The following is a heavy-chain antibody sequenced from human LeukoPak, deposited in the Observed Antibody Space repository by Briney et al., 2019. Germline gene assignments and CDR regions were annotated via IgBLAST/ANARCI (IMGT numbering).Heavy chain of an antibody. CDR2: ISYDGSNK. J-gene: IGHJ6*04. D-gene: IGHD6-13*01. V-gene: IGHV3-30*18. Sequence: GRSLRLSCAASGFTFSSYGMHWVRQAPGKGLEWVAVISYDGSNKYYADSVKGRFTICRDNSKNTLYLQMNSLRAEDTAVYYCAKVVQYSSSWYGSYYYGMDVWGKGTTVTVSS. CDR1: GFTFSSYG. CDR3: AKVVQYSSSWYGSYYYGMDV.